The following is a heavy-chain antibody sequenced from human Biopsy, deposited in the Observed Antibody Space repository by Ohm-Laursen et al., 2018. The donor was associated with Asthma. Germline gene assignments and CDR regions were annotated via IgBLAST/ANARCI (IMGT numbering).Heavy chain of an antibody. CDR3: ARMISYYDEMRDPFFDY. D-gene: IGHD3-16*01. CDR2: INTNTGNP. Sequence: ASVKVSCKASGYTVTRYAINWVRQAPGQGLEWMGWINTNTGNPTYAQGFTGRFVFSLDTSVNTAHLQIGSLKAEDTAVYFCARMISYYDEMRDPFFDYWGQGTLVTVSS. CDR1: GYTVTRYA. V-gene: IGHV7-4-1*01. J-gene: IGHJ4*02.